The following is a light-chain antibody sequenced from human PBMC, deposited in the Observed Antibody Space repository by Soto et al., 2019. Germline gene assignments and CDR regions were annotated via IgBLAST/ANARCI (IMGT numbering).Light chain of an antibody. V-gene: IGKV1-39*01. CDR2: AAS. J-gene: IGKJ3*01. Sequence: DIQMTQSPSSLSASVGARVPITCRASQRISSYLNWYQQKPGKAPKLLIYAASSLQSGVPSRFSGSGSGTDFTLTISSLQPEDFATYYCQQSYSTPATFGPGTKVDIK. CDR3: QQSYSTPAT. CDR1: QRISSY.